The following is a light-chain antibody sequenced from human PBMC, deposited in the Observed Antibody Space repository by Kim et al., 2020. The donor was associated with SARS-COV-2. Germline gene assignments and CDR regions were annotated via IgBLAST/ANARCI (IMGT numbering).Light chain of an antibody. V-gene: IGKV3-15*01. CDR2: GAS. CDR1: QSVATN. J-gene: IGKJ2*01. CDR3: QQYKNWPSYT. Sequence: VSPGGRVTLSCRASQSVATNLAWYPQKPGQSPRLVIYGASTRATGIPARFSGSGSGTEFTLSITSLQSEDFAVYYCQQYKNWPSYTFGQGTKLEI.